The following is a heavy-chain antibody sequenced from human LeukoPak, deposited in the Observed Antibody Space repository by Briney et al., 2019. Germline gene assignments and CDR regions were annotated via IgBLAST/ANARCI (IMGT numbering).Heavy chain of an antibody. D-gene: IGHD5-18*01. J-gene: IGHJ5*02. V-gene: IGHV4-31*03. Sequence: SETLSLTCTVSGGSISSGGYYWSWIRQHPGKGLEWIGYIYYSGSTYYNPSLKSRVTISVDTSENQFSLKLSSVTAADTAVYYCARIIYSYAWEGGYNWFDPWGQGTLVTVSS. CDR3: ARIIYSYAWEGGYNWFDP. CDR1: GGSISSGGYY. CDR2: IYYSGST.